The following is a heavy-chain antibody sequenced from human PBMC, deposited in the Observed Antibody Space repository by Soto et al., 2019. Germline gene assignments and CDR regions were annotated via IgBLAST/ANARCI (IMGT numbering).Heavy chain of an antibody. V-gene: IGHV1-18*01. J-gene: IGHJ5*02. CDR2: ISAYNGNT. D-gene: IGHD3-9*01. CDR1: GYTFTSYG. CDR3: ARAEYYEILTDRNWYDP. Sequence: ASVKVSCKASGYTFTSYGISWVRQAPGQGLEWMGWISAYNGNTNYAQKLQGRVTMTTDTSTSTAYMELRSVRSDDTAVYYCARAEYYEILTDRNWYDPWGQGTLVTVSS.